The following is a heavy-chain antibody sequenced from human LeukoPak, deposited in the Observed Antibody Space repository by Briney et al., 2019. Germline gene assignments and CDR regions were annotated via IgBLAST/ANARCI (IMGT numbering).Heavy chain of an antibody. J-gene: IGHJ4*02. V-gene: IGHV1-18*01. CDR1: GYTFTSYG. Sequence: ASVKVSCKASGYTFTSYGISWVRQAPGQGLEWMGWISAYNGNTNYAQKLQGRVTMTTDTSTSTAYMELRSLRSDDTAVYYCARVNLLYGDYVGLDYWGQGTLVTVSS. CDR2: ISAYNGNT. D-gene: IGHD4-17*01. CDR3: ARVNLLYGDYVGLDY.